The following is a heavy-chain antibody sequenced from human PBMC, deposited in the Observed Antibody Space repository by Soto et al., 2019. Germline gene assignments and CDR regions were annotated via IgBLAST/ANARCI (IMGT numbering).Heavy chain of an antibody. D-gene: IGHD3-10*01. CDR2: IGIGSSTK. V-gene: IGHV3-48*01. CDR1: GFTFRNYG. J-gene: IGHJ4*02. CDR3: AKGAGITMVRGVRAPLGY. Sequence: PVGSLRLSCAASGFTFRNYGMNWVRQAPGKGLEWVSYIGIGSSTKYYADSVKGRFTISRDNSKNTLYLQMNSLRAEDTAVYYCAKGAGITMVRGVRAPLGYWGQGTLVTVSS.